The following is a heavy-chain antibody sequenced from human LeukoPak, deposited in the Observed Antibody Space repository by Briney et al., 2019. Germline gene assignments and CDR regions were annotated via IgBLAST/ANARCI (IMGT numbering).Heavy chain of an antibody. J-gene: IGHJ4*02. Sequence: ASVKVSCKASGYIFTNYYISWVRQAPGQGLEWMGWISPYNGNTDYAQGLQGRVTMTTDTSTTTAYMELRSLTSDDTAVYYCARDRDYWGQGTLVTVSS. CDR1: GYIFTNYY. V-gene: IGHV1-18*01. CDR2: ISPYNGNT. CDR3: ARDRDY.